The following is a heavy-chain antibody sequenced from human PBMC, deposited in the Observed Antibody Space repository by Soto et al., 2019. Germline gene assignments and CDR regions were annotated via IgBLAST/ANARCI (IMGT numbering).Heavy chain of an antibody. CDR1: GYSFTSYW. J-gene: IGHJ3*02. CDR3: ARLIAEAGTDVLDI. CDR2: IYPGDSDT. Sequence: GESLKISCKGSGYSFTSYWIGWVRQMPGKGLEWMGIIYPGDSDTRYSPSFQGQVTISADKSISTAYLQWSSLKASDTAMYYYARLIAEAGTDVLDIWAKGQWSPSPQ. D-gene: IGHD6-13*01. V-gene: IGHV5-51*01.